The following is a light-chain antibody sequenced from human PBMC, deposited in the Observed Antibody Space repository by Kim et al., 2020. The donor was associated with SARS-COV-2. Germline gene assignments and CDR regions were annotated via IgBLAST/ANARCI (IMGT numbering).Light chain of an antibody. V-gene: IGKV1-5*03. CDR1: QSLAYW. CDR3: QQYNGPLT. Sequence: SASVEDTVTVTCRASQSLAYWLAWYQQKPGKAPRLLIYQASILESGVPSRFSGSGSGTEFTLTISSLQPDDSATYYCQQYNGPLTFGGGTKVDIK. J-gene: IGKJ4*01. CDR2: QAS.